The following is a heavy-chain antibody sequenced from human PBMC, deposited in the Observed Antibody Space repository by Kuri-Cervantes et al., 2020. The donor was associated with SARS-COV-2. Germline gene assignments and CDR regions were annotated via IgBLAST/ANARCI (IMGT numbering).Heavy chain of an antibody. Sequence: ASVKVSCKASGYSFNDYYIYWVRQAPGQGLEWMGWINPNSGGTNYAQKFQGWVTMTRDTSLSISYVELSRLTSDDMAVYYCARGEGSRGLMVVLGWRGAGRLDFWGQGTLVTVSS. J-gene: IGHJ4*02. V-gene: IGHV1-2*04. CDR1: GYSFNDYY. CDR3: ARGEGSRGLMVVLGWRGAGRLDF. CDR2: INPNSGGT. D-gene: IGHD3-10*01.